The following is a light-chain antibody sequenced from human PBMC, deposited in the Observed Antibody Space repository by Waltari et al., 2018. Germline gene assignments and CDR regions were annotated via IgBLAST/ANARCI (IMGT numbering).Light chain of an antibody. CDR3: QQGSILPLT. CDR2: DTS. J-gene: IGKJ4*01. Sequence: VLTQSPATLSLSAGERATLYCRASQSVFNYLAWYQQKPGQAPRLLIYDTSKRATGIPARFSGSGSGTDFTLTISNLEAEDFALYYCQQGSILPLTFGGGTKVEIK. CDR1: QSVFNY. V-gene: IGKV3-11*01.